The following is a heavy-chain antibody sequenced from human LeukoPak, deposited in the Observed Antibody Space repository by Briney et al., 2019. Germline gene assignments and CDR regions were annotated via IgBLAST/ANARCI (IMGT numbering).Heavy chain of an antibody. D-gene: IGHD3-22*01. CDR2: INQSGST. CDR3: ARDYDSSGYYPFY. J-gene: IGHJ4*02. V-gene: IGHV4-34*01. CDR1: GGSFSDYY. Sequence: SSETLSLTCAVSGGSFSDYYWNCIRQSPGRGLEWIGEINQSGSTDYNPSLKSRVIISMDTSKTQFSLNLSSVTAADTAVYYCARDYDSSGYYPFYWGQGTPVTVSS.